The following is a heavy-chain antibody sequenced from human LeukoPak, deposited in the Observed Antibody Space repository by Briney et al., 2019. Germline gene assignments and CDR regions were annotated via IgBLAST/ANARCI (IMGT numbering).Heavy chain of an antibody. CDR2: IIPIFGTA. D-gene: IGHD3-22*01. CDR1: GYTFTSYG. J-gene: IGHJ6*03. CDR3: ARDLEETYYYDSSLYYYYMDV. V-gene: IGHV1-69*06. Sequence: GASVKVSCKASGYTFTSYGISWVRQAPGQGLEWMGGIIPIFGTANYAQKFQGRVTITADKSTSTAYMELSSLRSEDTAVHYCARDLEETYYYDSSLYYYYMDVWGKGTTVTVSS.